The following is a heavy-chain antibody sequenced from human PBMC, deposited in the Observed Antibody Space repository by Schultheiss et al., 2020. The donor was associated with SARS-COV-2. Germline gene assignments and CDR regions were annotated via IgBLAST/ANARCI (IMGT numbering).Heavy chain of an antibody. Sequence: SETLSLTCTVSGGSISSSSYYWGWIRQPPGKGLEWIGSIYYSGSTNYNPSLKSRVNISVDTSKNQFSLKLSSVTAADTAVYYCARLYGDVRLRDYYYGMDVWGQGTTVTVSS. CDR1: GGSISSSSYY. CDR2: IYYSGST. V-gene: IGHV4-39*07. D-gene: IGHD4-17*01. CDR3: ARLYGDVRLRDYYYGMDV. J-gene: IGHJ6*02.